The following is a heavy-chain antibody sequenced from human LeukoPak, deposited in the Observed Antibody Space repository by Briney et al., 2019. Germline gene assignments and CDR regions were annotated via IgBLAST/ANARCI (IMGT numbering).Heavy chain of an antibody. V-gene: IGHV3-15*01. CDR2: IKSKTDGGTT. CDR3: TTAPLLKLWFGELSLGAYCGMDV. Sequence: PGGSLRLSCAASGFTFSNAWMSWVRQAPGKGLEWVGRIKSKTDGGTTDYAAPVKGRFTISRDDSKNTLYLQMNSLKTEDTAVYYCTTAPLLKLWFGELSLGAYCGMDVWGQGTTVTVSS. D-gene: IGHD3-10*01. CDR1: GFTFSNAW. J-gene: IGHJ6*02.